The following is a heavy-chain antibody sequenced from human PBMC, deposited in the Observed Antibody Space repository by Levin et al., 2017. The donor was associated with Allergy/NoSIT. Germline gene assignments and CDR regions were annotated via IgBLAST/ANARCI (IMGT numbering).Heavy chain of an antibody. Sequence: GGSLRLSCAASGFTFSNAWMSWVRQAPGKGLEWVGRIKSKTDGGTTDYAAPVKGRFTISRDDSKNTLYLQMNSLKTEDTAVYYCTTTEDIVATMIDYWGQGTLVTVSS. CDR3: TTTEDIVATMIDY. V-gene: IGHV3-15*01. J-gene: IGHJ4*02. CDR1: GFTFSNAW. CDR2: IKSKTDGGTT. D-gene: IGHD5-12*01.